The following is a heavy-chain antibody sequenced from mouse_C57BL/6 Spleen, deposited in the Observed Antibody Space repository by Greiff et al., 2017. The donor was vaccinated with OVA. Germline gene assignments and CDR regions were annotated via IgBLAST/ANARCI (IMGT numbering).Heavy chain of an antibody. CDR3: TRGTTVVAKVYFDY. Sequence: QVQLQQSGAELVRPGASVTLSCKASGYTFTDYEMHWVKQTPVHGLEWIGAIDPETGGTAYNQKFKGKAILTADKSSSTAYMELRSLTSEDSAVYYCTRGTTVVAKVYFDYWGKGTTLTVSS. V-gene: IGHV1-15*01. J-gene: IGHJ2*01. D-gene: IGHD1-1*01. CDR1: GYTFTDYE. CDR2: IDPETGGT.